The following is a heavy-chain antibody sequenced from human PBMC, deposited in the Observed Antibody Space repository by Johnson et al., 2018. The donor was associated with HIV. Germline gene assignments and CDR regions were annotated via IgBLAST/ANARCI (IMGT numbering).Heavy chain of an antibody. V-gene: IGHV3-11*01. D-gene: IGHD2-15*01. CDR3: ATGDCNGGSCHAFDI. CDR1: GFTFSDYS. Sequence: QVQLVESGGGLVKPGGSLRLSCAASGFTFSDYSMSWIRQAPGKGLEWVSYISSTGITIYYADSVRGRFTISRDNAKNSLYLQMNSLKTEYTAVYSCATGDCNGGSCHAFDIWGQGTMVTVSS. CDR2: ISSTGITI. J-gene: IGHJ3*02.